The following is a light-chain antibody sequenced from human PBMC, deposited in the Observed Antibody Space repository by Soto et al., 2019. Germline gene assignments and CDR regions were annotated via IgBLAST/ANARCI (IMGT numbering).Light chain of an antibody. CDR3: QQGYSNPWT. CDR2: GAS. J-gene: IGKJ1*01. V-gene: IGKV3-15*01. Sequence: EIVMTQSPATLSVSPGERATLSCRASQSVSSNLAWYQQKPGQAPRLLIYGASNLQSGVPSRFSGSGSGTNFTLSLNSLQPEDFATYYCQQGYSNPWTFGQGTKVDIK. CDR1: QSVSSN.